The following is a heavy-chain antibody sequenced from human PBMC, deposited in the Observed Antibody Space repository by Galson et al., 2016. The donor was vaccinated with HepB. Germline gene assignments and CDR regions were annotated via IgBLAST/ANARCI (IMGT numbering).Heavy chain of an antibody. CDR3: AQEVGWLRVAFGS. J-gene: IGHJ5*01. CDR2: ISSSRNTI. D-gene: IGHD5-12*01. V-gene: IGHV3-48*01. Sequence: SLRLSCAASGFALSSFNMNWVRQTPGKGLEWISYISSSRNTIDYADSVKGRFTISRDDAKNSLYLQMNNLSVGDTAIYHCAQEVGWLRVAFGSWGQGTLVTVSS. CDR1: GFALSSFN.